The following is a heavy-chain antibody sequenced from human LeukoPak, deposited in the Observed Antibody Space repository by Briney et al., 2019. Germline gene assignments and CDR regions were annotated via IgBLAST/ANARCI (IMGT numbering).Heavy chain of an antibody. Sequence: SVKVSCKASGFTFTSSAMQWVRQARGQRLEWIGWIVVGSGNTNYAQKFQERVTITRDMSTSTAYMELNSLRSEDTAVYYCAASSVYSSGWYAANYWGQGTLVTVSS. J-gene: IGHJ4*02. CDR3: AASSVYSSGWYAANY. CDR1: GFTFTSSA. D-gene: IGHD6-19*01. CDR2: IVVGSGNT. V-gene: IGHV1-58*02.